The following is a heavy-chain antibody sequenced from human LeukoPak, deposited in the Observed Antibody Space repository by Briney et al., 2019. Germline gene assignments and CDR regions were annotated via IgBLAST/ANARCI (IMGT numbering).Heavy chain of an antibody. CDR1: GYTLTELS. J-gene: IGHJ3*02. V-gene: IGHV1-24*01. CDR2: FDPEDGET. Sequence: ASVKVSCKVSGYTLTELSMHWVRQAPGKGLEWMGGFDPEDGETIYAQKFQGRVTMTEDTSTDTAYMELSSLRSDDTAVYYCARIGGDYVHDAFDIWGQGTMVTVSS. D-gene: IGHD4-17*01. CDR3: ARIGGDYVHDAFDI.